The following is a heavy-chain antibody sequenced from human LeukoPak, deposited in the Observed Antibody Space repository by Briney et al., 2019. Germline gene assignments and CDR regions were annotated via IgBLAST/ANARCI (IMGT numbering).Heavy chain of an antibody. CDR2: INPNSGGT. CDR1: AYTFTGYY. V-gene: IGHV1-2*02. Sequence: GASVKVSCKASAYTFTGYYIHWVRQAPGQGLEWMGWINPNSGGTNYAQKFQGRVTMTRDTAISTAYMELSRLRSDDTAAYYCARVWGDYEVEVSDYWGQGTLVTVSS. CDR3: ARVWGDYEVEVSDY. J-gene: IGHJ4*02. D-gene: IGHD4-17*01.